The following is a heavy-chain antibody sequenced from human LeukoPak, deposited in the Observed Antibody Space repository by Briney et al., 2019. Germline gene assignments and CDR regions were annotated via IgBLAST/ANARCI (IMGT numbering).Heavy chain of an antibody. CDR2: ISYDGSNK. J-gene: IGHJ4*02. D-gene: IGHD2-8*01. CDR1: GFTFSSYA. V-gene: IGHV3-30*04. CDR3: ARDWRNGLYYFDY. Sequence: GGSLRLSCAASGFTFSSYAMHWVRQAPGKGLEWVAVISYDGSNKYYADSVKGRFTISRDNSKNTLYLQMNSLRAEDKAVYYCARDWRNGLYYFDYWGQGTLVTVSS.